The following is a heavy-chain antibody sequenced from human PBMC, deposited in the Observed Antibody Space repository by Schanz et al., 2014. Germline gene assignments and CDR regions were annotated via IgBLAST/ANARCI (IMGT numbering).Heavy chain of an antibody. V-gene: IGHV3-23*04. Sequence: EVQLVESGGGLVQPGGSLGLSCVVSGFTVSSNHMSRVRQAPGKGLEWVSSISHSGGSKYYADSVKGRFTISRDNAKNSLYLQMNSLRAEDTAVYYCAREQIMAAAGLVDYWGHGTLVTVSS. D-gene: IGHD6-13*01. J-gene: IGHJ4*01. CDR1: GFTVSSNH. CDR3: AREQIMAAAGLVDY. CDR2: SHSGGSK.